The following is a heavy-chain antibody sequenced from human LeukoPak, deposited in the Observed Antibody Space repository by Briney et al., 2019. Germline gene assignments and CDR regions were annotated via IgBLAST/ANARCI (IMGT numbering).Heavy chain of an antibody. Sequence: GSLRLSCAASGFSFSNSWMHWVRQAPGKGLVWVSRINSDGTTTYYADSVKGRFTISRDNAKNTLFLQMNSLRPEDTALYYCASAPYLANLWTGYPHYWGQGTLVTVSS. CDR1: GFSFSNSW. CDR3: ASAPYLANLWTGYPHY. V-gene: IGHV3-74*01. CDR2: INSDGTTT. D-gene: IGHD3/OR15-3a*01. J-gene: IGHJ4*02.